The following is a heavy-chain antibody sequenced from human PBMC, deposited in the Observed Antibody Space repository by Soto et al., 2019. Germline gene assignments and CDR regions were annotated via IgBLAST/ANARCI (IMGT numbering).Heavy chain of an antibody. D-gene: IGHD1-1*01. CDR3: ARTWRDAFDI. V-gene: IGHV4-30-2*01. CDR1: GGSINSGDYS. J-gene: IGHJ3*02. CDR2: IYHTGTT. Sequence: SETLSLTCTVSGGSINSGDYSWTWIRQPPGKGLEWIGYIYHTGTTYYNMSLKSRVTISVDRSKNQFSLKLSSVTAADTAVYYCARTWRDAFDIWGQGTMVTVSS.